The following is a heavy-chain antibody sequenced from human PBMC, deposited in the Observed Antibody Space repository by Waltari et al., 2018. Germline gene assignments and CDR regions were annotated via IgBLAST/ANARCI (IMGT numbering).Heavy chain of an antibody. CDR2: IKGDGSQK. V-gene: IGHV3-7*01. Sequence: EVHLVESGGGLDQPGGSLRLSCADSGFTFRTYWMTWVRQAPGKGLEWLANIKGDGSQKNYVDSVKGRFTISRDTANNSLYLQMNSLRAEDTAVYYCARDPHYSNFDYWGQGTLVTVSS. CDR1: GFTFRTYW. J-gene: IGHJ4*02. CDR3: ARDPHYSNFDY. D-gene: IGHD4-4*01.